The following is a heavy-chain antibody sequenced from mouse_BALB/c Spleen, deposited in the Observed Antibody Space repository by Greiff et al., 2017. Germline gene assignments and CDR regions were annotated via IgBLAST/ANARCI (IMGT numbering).Heavy chain of an antibody. CDR2: INPSTGYT. D-gene: IGHD2-4*01. CDR3: ARAMITVAWFAY. V-gene: IGHV1-7*01. Sequence: QVQLQQSGAELAKPGASVKMSCKASGYTFTSYWMHWVKQRPGQGLEWIGYINPSTGYTQYNQKFKDKATLTADKSSSTAYMQLSSLTSEDSAVYYCARAMITVAWFAYWGQGTLVTVSA. J-gene: IGHJ3*01. CDR1: GYTFTSYW.